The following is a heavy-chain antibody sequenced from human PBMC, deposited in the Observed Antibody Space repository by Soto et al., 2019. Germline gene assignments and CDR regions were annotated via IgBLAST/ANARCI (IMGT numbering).Heavy chain of an antibody. D-gene: IGHD2-15*01. Sequence: EASVKVSYKASGGTFSSYAISWVRQAPGQGLEWMGGIIPIFGTANYAQKFQGRVTITADKSTSTAYMELSSLRSEDTAVYYCARDVVVAQYFDYWGQGTLVTVSS. J-gene: IGHJ4*02. CDR1: GGTFSSYA. CDR3: ARDVVVAQYFDY. V-gene: IGHV1-69*06. CDR2: IIPIFGTA.